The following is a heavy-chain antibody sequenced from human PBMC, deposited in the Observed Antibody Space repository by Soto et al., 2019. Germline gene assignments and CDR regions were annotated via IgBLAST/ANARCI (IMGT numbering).Heavy chain of an antibody. CDR2: INHSGST. CDR3: ARLTTVVSWYFDL. D-gene: IGHD4-17*01. CDR1: GGSFIGYY. J-gene: IGHJ2*01. V-gene: IGHV4-34*01. Sequence: SETLSLTCAFYGGSFIGYYWSWIRQPPGKGLEWIGEINHSGSTNYNPSLKSRVTISVDTSKNQFSLKLSSVTAADTAVYYCARLTTVVSWYFDLWGRGTLVTVSS.